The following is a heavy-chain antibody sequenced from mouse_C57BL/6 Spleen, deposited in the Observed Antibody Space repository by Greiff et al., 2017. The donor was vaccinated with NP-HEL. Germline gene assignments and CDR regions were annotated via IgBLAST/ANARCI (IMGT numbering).Heavy chain of an antibody. J-gene: IGHJ4*01. CDR2: IYPRDGST. V-gene: IGHV1-85*01. CDR1: GYTFTSYD. Sequence: QVQLQQSGPELVKPGASVKLSCKASGYTFTSYDINWVKQRPGQGLEWIGWIYPRDGSTKYNEKFKGKATLTVDTSSSTAYMELHSLTSEDSAVYFCARYGYYGSSYGYYAMDYWGPGTSVTVSS. D-gene: IGHD1-1*01. CDR3: ARYGYYGSSYGYYAMDY.